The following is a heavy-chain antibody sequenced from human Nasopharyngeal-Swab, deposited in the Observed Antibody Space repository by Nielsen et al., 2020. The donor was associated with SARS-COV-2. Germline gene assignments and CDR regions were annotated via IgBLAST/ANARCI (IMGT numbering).Heavy chain of an antibody. CDR2: INAYNGNT. D-gene: IGHD6-6*01. J-gene: IGHJ5*02. Sequence: ASVKVSCKASGYTFTSYGISWVRQAPGQGLEWMGWINAYNGNTNYAQKLQGRVTMTTDTSTSTAYMELRSLRSDDTAVYYCARDFEQFYSSSPSWFDPWGQGTLVTVSS. V-gene: IGHV1-18*01. CDR3: ARDFEQFYSSSPSWFDP. CDR1: GYTFTSYG.